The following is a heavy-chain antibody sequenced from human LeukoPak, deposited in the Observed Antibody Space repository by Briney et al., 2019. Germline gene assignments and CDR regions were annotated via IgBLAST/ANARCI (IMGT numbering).Heavy chain of an antibody. J-gene: IGHJ6*04. Sequence: GGSLRLSCAASGFTFSSYWMNWVRLAPGKGLEWVSYISSSGSTIYYADSVKGRFTISRDNAKNSLYLQMNSLRAEDTAVYYCAELGITMIGGVWGKGTTVTISS. V-gene: IGHV3-48*04. CDR3: AELGITMIGGV. CDR1: GFTFSSYW. D-gene: IGHD3-10*02. CDR2: ISSSGSTI.